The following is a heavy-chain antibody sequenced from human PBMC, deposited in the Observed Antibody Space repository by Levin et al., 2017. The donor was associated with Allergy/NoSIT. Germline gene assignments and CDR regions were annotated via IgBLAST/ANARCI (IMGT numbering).Heavy chain of an antibody. J-gene: IGHJ3*02. D-gene: IGHD4-17*01. Sequence: SQTLSLTCTVSGGSISSSSYYWGWIRQPPGKGLEWIGSIYYSGSTYYNPSLKSRVTISVDTSKNQFSLKLSSVTAADTAVYYCASQHDYGDYMGLSDAFDIWGQGTMVTVSS. CDR2: IYYSGST. CDR3: ASQHDYGDYMGLSDAFDI. CDR1: GGSISSSSYY. V-gene: IGHV4-39*01.